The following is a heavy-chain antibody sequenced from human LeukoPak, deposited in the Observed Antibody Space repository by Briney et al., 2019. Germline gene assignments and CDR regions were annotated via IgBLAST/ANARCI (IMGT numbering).Heavy chain of an antibody. CDR1: GGSISSYY. D-gene: IGHD1-1*01. J-gene: IGHJ4*02. CDR3: ARDSTTLDY. Sequence: SETLSLTCTVSGGSISSYYWSWLRQPPGRGLEWIGYIYYSGSTNYNPSLKSRVTISVDTSKNQFSLKLSSVTAADTAVYYCARDSTTLDYWGQGTLVTVSS. V-gene: IGHV4-59*01. CDR2: IYYSGST.